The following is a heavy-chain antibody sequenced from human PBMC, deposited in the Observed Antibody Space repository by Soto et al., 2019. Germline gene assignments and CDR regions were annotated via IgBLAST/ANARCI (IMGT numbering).Heavy chain of an antibody. Sequence: SVKVSCKTSGGTFSNDIITWVRQAPGQGLEWMGRIIPLLNTVNYAQKFQGRVTMTTDTSTSTAYMELRSLRSDDTAVYYCARAWGYSYGFDPWGQGTLVTVSS. J-gene: IGHJ5*02. CDR1: GGTFSNDI. CDR3: ARAWGYSYGFDP. V-gene: IGHV1-69*08. CDR2: IIPLLNTV. D-gene: IGHD5-18*01.